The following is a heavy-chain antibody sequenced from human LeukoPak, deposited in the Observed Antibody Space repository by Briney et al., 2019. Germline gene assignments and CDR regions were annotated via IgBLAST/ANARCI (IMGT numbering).Heavy chain of an antibody. J-gene: IGHJ4*02. Sequence: GGSLRLSCAASGFTFSSYAMSWVRQAPGKGLEWVSAISGSGGSTYYADSVKGRFTISRDNSKNTLYLQMNSLRAEDTAVYYCAKESLEYCSGGSCPSFDYWGQGTLVTVSS. CDR2: ISGSGGST. D-gene: IGHD2-15*01. V-gene: IGHV3-23*01. CDR1: GFTFSSYA. CDR3: AKESLEYCSGGSCPSFDY.